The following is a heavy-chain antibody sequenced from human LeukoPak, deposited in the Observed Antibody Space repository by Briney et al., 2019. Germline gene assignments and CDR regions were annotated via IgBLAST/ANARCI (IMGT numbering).Heavy chain of an antibody. CDR2: ISYGGSNK. Sequence: GGSLRLSCAASGFTFSSYAMHWVRQAPGKGLEWVAVISYGGSNKYYADSVKGRFTISRGNSKNTLYLQMNSLRAEDTAVYYCARDGVVWNPLRYFAYWGRGTLVTVSS. V-gene: IGHV3-30-3*01. CDR3: ARDGVVWNPLRYFAY. J-gene: IGHJ4*02. D-gene: IGHD1-1*01. CDR1: GFTFSSYA.